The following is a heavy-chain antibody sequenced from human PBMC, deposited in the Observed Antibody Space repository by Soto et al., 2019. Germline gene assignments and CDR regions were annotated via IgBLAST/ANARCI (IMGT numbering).Heavy chain of an antibody. CDR3: ARRGSSRGAFDI. CDR1: GFTFSSYD. Sequence: EVQLVESGGGLVQPGGSLRLSCVASGFTFSSYDMHWVRQATGKGLEWVSAIGTAGDSYYPGSVKGRFTISRENAKNSLYLQMNSMTAGDIAVYYCARRGSSRGAFDIWGQGTIVTVSS. CDR2: IGTAGDS. V-gene: IGHV3-13*01. J-gene: IGHJ3*02. D-gene: IGHD6-6*01.